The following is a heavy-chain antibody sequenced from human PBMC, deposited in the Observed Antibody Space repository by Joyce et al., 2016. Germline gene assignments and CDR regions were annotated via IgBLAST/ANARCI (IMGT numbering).Heavy chain of an antibody. CDR1: GVTFSSYE. V-gene: IGHV3-48*03. D-gene: IGHD5-12*01. J-gene: IGHJ6*02. Sequence: EVQLVESGGGLVQPGGSLRLSCAASGVTFSSYEMNWVRQAPGKGLEWVSYISTSGIVTYDADSVKGRFTSSRDSARNSLYLQMNSLRAEDTAVYYCAREGRIEAIMGVDYYYYGLDVWGQGTTVTVSS. CDR3: AREGRIEAIMGVDYYYYGLDV. CDR2: ISTSGIVT.